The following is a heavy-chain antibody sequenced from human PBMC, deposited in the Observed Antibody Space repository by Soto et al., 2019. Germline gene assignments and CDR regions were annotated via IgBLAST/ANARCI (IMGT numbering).Heavy chain of an antibody. Sequence: QMQLVQSGPEVKKPGTSVKVSCKASGFTFTSSAVQWVRQARGQRLEWIGWIVVGSGNTNYAQKFQERVTITRDMSTSTAYMELSSLRSEDTAVYYCAAGVRWFGEPLWYFDLWGRGTLVTVSS. CDR2: IVVGSGNT. V-gene: IGHV1-58*01. D-gene: IGHD3-10*01. J-gene: IGHJ2*01. CDR3: AAGVRWFGEPLWYFDL. CDR1: GFTFTSSA.